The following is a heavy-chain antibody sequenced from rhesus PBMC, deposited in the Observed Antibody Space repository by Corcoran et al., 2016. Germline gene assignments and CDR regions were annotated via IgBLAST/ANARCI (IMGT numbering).Heavy chain of an antibody. CDR1: GYTFPAYS. CDR3: TRGSSTLYDY. CDR2: INPSNGNT. Sequence: VQLVQSGAEVKKPGASVQLSCKASGYTFPAYSIHWVRQAPGQVLEWMGGINPSNGNTGYAQKLQGRVTMTSDTSTSTAYRERSSLRSEDTAVYYGTRGSSTLYDYWGQGVLVTVSS. V-gene: IGHV1S9*01. J-gene: IGHJ4*01. D-gene: IGHD6-19*01.